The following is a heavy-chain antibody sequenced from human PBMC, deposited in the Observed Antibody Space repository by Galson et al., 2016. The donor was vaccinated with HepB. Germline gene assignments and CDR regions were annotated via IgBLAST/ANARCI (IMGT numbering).Heavy chain of an antibody. V-gene: IGHV3-30*04. J-gene: IGHJ4*02. CDR2: ISYDGRNK. Sequence: SLRLSCAVSGFSFSDYPMHWVRQAPGKGLEWVAVISYDGRNKYYADSVKGRFTISRDTSKNTVHLQMNSLRAEDTAVYYCARGGGHYDFWSGYHYNFDQWGQGTLVTVSS. D-gene: IGHD3-3*01. CDR1: GFSFSDYP. CDR3: ARGGGHYDFWSGYHYNFDQ.